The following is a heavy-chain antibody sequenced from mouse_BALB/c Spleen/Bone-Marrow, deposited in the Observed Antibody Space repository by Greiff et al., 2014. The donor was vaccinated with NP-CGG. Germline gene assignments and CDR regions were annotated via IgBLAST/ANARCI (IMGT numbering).Heavy chain of an antibody. CDR2: MLPGSGST. CDR1: GYTFRNYW. CDR3: ARVIYWYLDV. V-gene: IGHV1-9*01. Sequence: QVQLQQSGAELMKPGASVKISCMATGYTFRNYWIEWVKQRPGHGLEWIGEMLPGSGSTDYNENFKGKATFTADTSSNTAYMQLSSLTSADSAVYYCARVIYWYLDVWGAGTTVTVSP. J-gene: IGHJ1*01.